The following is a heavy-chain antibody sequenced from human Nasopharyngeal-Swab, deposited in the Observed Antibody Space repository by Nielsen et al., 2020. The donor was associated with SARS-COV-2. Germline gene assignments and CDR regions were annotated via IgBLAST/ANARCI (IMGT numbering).Heavy chain of an antibody. J-gene: IGHJ4*02. V-gene: IGHV4-34*01. CDR3: ARGSAAAGRIFDY. CDR1: GGSFSGYY. D-gene: IGHD6-13*01. Sequence: LETLSLTCAVYGGSFSGYYWSWIRQPPGKGLEWIGEINHSGSTNYNPSLKSRVTISVDTSKNQFSLKLSSVTAADTAVYYCARGSAAAGRIFDYWGQGTLVTVSS. CDR2: INHSGST.